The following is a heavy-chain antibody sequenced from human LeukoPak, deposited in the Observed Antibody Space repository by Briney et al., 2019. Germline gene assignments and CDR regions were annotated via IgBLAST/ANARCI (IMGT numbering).Heavy chain of an antibody. CDR3: ATLVGADFDY. D-gene: IGHD1-26*01. Sequence: TGGSLRLSCAASGFTFSSYGMHWVRQAPGKGLEWVAFIRYDGSNKYYADSVKGRFTISRDNSKNTLYLQMNSLRAEDTAVYYCATLVGADFDYWGQGTLVTVSS. V-gene: IGHV3-30*02. CDR2: IRYDGSNK. CDR1: GFTFSSYG. J-gene: IGHJ4*02.